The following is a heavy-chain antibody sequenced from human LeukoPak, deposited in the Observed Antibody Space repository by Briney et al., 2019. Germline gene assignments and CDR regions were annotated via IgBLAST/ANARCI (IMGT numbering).Heavy chain of an antibody. Sequence: ASVKVSCKASGHTFTSYDINWVRQATGQGLEWMGWMNPNSGNTGYAQKFQGRVTITRNTSISTAYMELSSLRSEDTAVYYCARLMARVVPAASEAYYYYYMDVWGKGTTVTVSS. CDR1: GHTFTSYD. D-gene: IGHD2-2*01. CDR2: MNPNSGNT. J-gene: IGHJ6*03. V-gene: IGHV1-8*03. CDR3: ARLMARVVPAASEAYYYYYMDV.